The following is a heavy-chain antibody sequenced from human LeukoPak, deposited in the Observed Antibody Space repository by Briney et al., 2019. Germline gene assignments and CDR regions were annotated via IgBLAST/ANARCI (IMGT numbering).Heavy chain of an antibody. CDR3: ARGLRDSSGYYYFDY. D-gene: IGHD3-22*01. CDR1: GYTFTGYY. CDR2: IIPILGTA. Sequence: SVKVSCKASGYTFTGYYMHWVRQAPGQGLEWMGRIIPILGTANYAQKFQGRVTITADKSTSTAYMELSSLRSEDTAVYYCARGLRDSSGYYYFDYWGQGTLVTVSS. J-gene: IGHJ4*02. V-gene: IGHV1-69*08.